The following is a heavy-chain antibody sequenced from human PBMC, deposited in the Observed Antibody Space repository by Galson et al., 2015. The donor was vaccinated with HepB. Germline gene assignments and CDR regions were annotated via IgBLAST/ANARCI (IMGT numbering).Heavy chain of an antibody. CDR1: GGSISSSSYY. Sequence: SETLSLTCTVSGGSISSSSYYWGWIRQPPGKGLEWIGSIYYSGSTYYNPSLKSLVTISVDTSKNQFSLKLSSVTAADTAVYYCAKRVATIKYWYFDLWGRGTLVTVSS. CDR2: IYYSGST. D-gene: IGHD5-12*01. CDR3: AKRVATIKYWYFDL. J-gene: IGHJ2*01. V-gene: IGHV4-39*01.